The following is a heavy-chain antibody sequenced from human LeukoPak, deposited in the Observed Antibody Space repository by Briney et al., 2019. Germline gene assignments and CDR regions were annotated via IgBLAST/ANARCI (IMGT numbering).Heavy chain of an antibody. CDR1: DTVSNNY. Sequence: GGSLRLSCAASDTVSNNYMSWVRQAPGKGLDWVSIIYSGGNTYYADSVKGRFTISRDNSKNMLYLQMNSLRAEDTAVYYCARGAGNTVRGVTFHYGMDVWGQGTTVTVSS. CDR3: ARGAGNTVRGVTFHYGMDV. J-gene: IGHJ6*02. CDR2: IYSGGNT. V-gene: IGHV3-53*01. D-gene: IGHD3-10*01.